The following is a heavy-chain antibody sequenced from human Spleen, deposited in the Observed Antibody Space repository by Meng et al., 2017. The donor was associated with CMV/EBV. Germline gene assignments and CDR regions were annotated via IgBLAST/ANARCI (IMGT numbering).Heavy chain of an antibody. V-gene: IGHV1-69*04. CDR3: ARDLGLGVVDY. Sequence: SVKVSCKASGGTFSSYTISWVRQAPGQGLEWMGRIIPILGIANYAQKFQGRVTITADKSTSTAYMELSSLRSEDTAVYYCARDLGLGVVDYWGQGTLVTVSS. J-gene: IGHJ4*02. CDR1: GGTFSSYT. D-gene: IGHD3-3*01. CDR2: IIPILGIA.